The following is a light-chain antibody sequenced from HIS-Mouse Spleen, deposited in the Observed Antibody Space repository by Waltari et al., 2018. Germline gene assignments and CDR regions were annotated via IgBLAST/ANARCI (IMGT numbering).Light chain of an antibody. Sequence: QLVLTQSPSASASLGASVKLTCTLSSGHSRYAIAWHQQQPEKGPRYLMKLNSDGSHSKGAGIPDRFSGSSSGAERYLTISSLQSEDEADYYCQTWGTGTHVVFGGGTKLTVL. CDR3: QTWGTGTHVV. CDR2: LNSDGSH. J-gene: IGLJ2*01. CDR1: SGHSRYA. V-gene: IGLV4-69*01.